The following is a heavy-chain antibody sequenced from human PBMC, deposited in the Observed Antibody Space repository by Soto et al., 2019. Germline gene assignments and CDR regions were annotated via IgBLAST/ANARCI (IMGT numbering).Heavy chain of an antibody. J-gene: IGHJ4*02. CDR3: ERGIYLFREANYFAY. V-gene: IGHV1-69*01. D-gene: IGHD2-21*01. Sequence: QVQLVQSGAEVKKPGSSVKVSCKASGGTFSSYAISWVRQAPGQGLEWRGGIIPIVGTANYAQKFKGRITITADESTSTAYMELSSLRSEDRGVYYGERGIYLFREANYFAYLGQGTPVTVSS. CDR2: IIPIVGTA. CDR1: GGTFSSYA.